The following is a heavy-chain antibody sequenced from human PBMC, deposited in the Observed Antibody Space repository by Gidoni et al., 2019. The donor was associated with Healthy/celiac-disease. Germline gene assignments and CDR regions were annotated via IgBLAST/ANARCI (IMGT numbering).Heavy chain of an antibody. Sequence: QVQLVQSGAEETKPGASVRVSCKASGYTFTSYAMHWVRQAPGQRLEWMGWINAGNGNTKYSQKFQGRVTITRDTSASTAYMELSSLRSEDTAVYYCASSVQIDYYYGMDVWGQGTTVTVSS. CDR3: ASSVQIDYYYGMDV. V-gene: IGHV1-3*05. J-gene: IGHJ6*02. CDR1: GYTFTSYA. CDR2: INAGNGNT.